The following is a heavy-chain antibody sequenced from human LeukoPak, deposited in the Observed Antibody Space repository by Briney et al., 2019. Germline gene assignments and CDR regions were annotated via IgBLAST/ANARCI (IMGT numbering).Heavy chain of an antibody. CDR2: MNPNSGNT. J-gene: IGHJ6*03. CDR3: ARGPHYGSGSPDYYYYYMDV. V-gene: IGHV1-8*01. CDR1: GYTFTSYD. Sequence: ASVKVSCKASGYTFTSYDINWVRQATGQGLEWMGWMNPNSGNTGYAQKFQGRVTMTRNTSISTAYMELSSLRSEGTAVYYCARGPHYGSGSPDYYYYYMDVWGKGTTVTVSS. D-gene: IGHD3-10*01.